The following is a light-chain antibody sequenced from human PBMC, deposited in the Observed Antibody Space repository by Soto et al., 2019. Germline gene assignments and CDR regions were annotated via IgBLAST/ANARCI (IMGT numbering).Light chain of an antibody. Sequence: LTQPPSASGSPGQSVTISCTGTSSDVGAYNYVSWYQQLPGKAPKLIIYEVSKRPSGVPDRFSGSKSGNTASLAVSGLQAEDEADYYCTSYAGTYSFFYVFGTGTKVTVL. V-gene: IGLV2-8*01. CDR3: TSYAGTYSFFYV. J-gene: IGLJ1*01. CDR1: SSDVGAYNY. CDR2: EVS.